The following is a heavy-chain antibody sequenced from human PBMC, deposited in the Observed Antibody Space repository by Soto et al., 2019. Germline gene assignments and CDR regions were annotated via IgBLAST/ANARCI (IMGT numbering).Heavy chain of an antibody. Sequence: GGSLRLSCAASGFTFSSYGMHWVRQAPGKGLEWVAVIWYDGSIKYYADSVKGRFTISRDNSKNTLYLQMNSLRAEDTAVYYCARDRGCSSTSCRFPDYFDYWGQGTLVTVSS. CDR1: GFTFSSYG. J-gene: IGHJ4*02. CDR2: IWYDGSIK. D-gene: IGHD2-2*01. V-gene: IGHV3-33*01. CDR3: ARDRGCSSTSCRFPDYFDY.